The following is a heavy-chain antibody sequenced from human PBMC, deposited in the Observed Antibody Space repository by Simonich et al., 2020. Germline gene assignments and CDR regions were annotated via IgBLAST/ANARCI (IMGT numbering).Heavy chain of an antibody. J-gene: IGHJ4*02. CDR3: ARHDRWLQFYFDY. Sequence: QVQLQESGPGLVKPSETLSLTCTVSGGSISSYYWSWIRQPPGKGLEWIGNIYYSGETNSNPSLKSRVTISVDTAKNQFSLKLSSVTAADTAVYYCARHDRWLQFYFDYWGQGTLVTVSS. CDR2: IYYSGET. V-gene: IGHV4-59*08. D-gene: IGHD5-12*01. CDR1: GGSISSYY.